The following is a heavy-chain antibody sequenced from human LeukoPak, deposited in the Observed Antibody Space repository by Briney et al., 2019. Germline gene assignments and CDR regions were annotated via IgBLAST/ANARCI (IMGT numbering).Heavy chain of an antibody. J-gene: IGHJ4*02. V-gene: IGHV4-59*01. CDR3: ARVPGYSSSPDY. CDR2: IYYSGST. Sequence: SETLSLTCTVSGGSISSYYWSWIRQPPGKGLEWIGYIYYSGSTNYNPSLKSRVTISVDTSKNQFSLKLSSVTAADTAVYYCARVPGYSSSPDYWGQGTLVAVSS. D-gene: IGHD6-13*01. CDR1: GGSISSYY.